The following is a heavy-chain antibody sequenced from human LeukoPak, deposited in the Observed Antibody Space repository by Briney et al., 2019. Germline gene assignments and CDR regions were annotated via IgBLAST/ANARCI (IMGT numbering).Heavy chain of an antibody. J-gene: IGHJ4*02. CDR3: ASLSGCYLYYFDY. Sequence: PSETLSLTCAVYGGSFSGYYWSWIRQPPGKGLEWIGEINHSGSTNYNPSLKSRVTISVDTSKNQFSLKLSSVTAADTAVYYCASLSGCYLYYFDYWGQGTLVTVSS. D-gene: IGHD1-26*01. CDR2: INHSGST. CDR1: GGSFSGYY. V-gene: IGHV4-34*01.